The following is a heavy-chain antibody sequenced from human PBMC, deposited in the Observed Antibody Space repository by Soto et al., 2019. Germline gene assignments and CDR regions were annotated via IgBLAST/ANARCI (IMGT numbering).Heavy chain of an antibody. CDR2: ISGSGGST. V-gene: IGHV3-23*01. D-gene: IGHD2-21*02. Sequence: PGGSLRLSCAASGFTFSSYAMSWVRQAPGKGLEWVSAISGSGGSTYYADSVKGRFTISRDNSKNTLYLQMNSLRAEDTAVYYCAKDLLEYCGGDCQRNYGMDVWGQGTTVTVSS. J-gene: IGHJ6*02. CDR3: AKDLLEYCGGDCQRNYGMDV. CDR1: GFTFSSYA.